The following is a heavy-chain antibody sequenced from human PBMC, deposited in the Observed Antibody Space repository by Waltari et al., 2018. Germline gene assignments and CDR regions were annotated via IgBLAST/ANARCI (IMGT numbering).Heavy chain of an antibody. D-gene: IGHD3-22*01. V-gene: IGHV3-21*01. CDR2: ITSDGTHT. Sequence: EVRLVESGGGLVRPGESLRLSCAASGFTFSYYTCNVARQAPGKGPEWISFITSDGTHTTYADSMRGRLTISRDNAKNSLFLQINSLRADDTAVYYCARDRRPTMILGSGAFDIWGQGTVVNVSS. CDR3: ARDRRPTMILGSGAFDI. CDR1: GFTFSYYT. J-gene: IGHJ3*02.